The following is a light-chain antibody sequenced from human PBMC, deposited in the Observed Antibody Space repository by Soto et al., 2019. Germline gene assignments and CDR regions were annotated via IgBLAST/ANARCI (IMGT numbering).Light chain of an antibody. CDR1: SSDVGSYNL. V-gene: IGLV2-23*02. Sequence: QSVLTQPASVSGSPGQWITISCIGTSSDVGSYNLVSWYQQHPGKAPKVLIYEVSERPSGVSNRFSGSKSGNTASLTISGLQAEDEAEYYCCSYADSRTHVLFGGGTQLTVL. J-gene: IGLJ2*01. CDR3: CSYADSRTHVL. CDR2: EVS.